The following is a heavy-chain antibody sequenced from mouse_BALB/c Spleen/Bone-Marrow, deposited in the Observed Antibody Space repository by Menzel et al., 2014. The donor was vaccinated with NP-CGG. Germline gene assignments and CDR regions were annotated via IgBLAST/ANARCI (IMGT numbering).Heavy chain of an antibody. D-gene: IGHD3-1*01. CDR3: ASYVFGYYFAS. V-gene: IGHV14-3*02. Sequence: EVKLQESGAELVKPGASVKLTCTASGFNIKDTYMHWVKQRPEQGLEWIGRIDPANGNTKYDPKFQGKATITAETSSNTAYLQLSSLTSEDTAVYYCASYVFGYYFASSGQSNTLTVSS. CDR1: GFNIKDTY. J-gene: IGHJ2*01. CDR2: IDPANGNT.